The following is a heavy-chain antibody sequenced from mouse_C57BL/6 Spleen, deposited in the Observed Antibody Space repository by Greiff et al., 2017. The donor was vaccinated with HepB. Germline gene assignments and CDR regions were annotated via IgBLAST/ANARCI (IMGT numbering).Heavy chain of an antibody. CDR1: GYAFSSSW. D-gene: IGHD1-1*01. J-gene: IGHJ3*01. CDR3: AHDYYGSSLFAY. V-gene: IGHV1-82*01. CDR2: IYPGDGDT. Sequence: ESGPELVKPGASVKISCKASGYAFSSSWMNWVKQRPGKGLEWIGRIYPGDGDTNYNGKFKGKATLTADKSSSTAYMQLSSLTSEDSAVYFCAHDYYGSSLFAYWGQGTLVTVSA.